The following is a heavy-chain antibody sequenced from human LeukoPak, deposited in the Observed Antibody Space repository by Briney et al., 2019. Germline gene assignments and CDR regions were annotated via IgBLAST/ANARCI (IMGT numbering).Heavy chain of an antibody. D-gene: IGHD6-25*01. CDR3: ARVKEAAAFDY. Sequence: GGSLRLSCAASGFTFSSYSMNWVRQAPGKGLEWVSSISSDSSHMYYADSAKGRFTISRDNAKNSLYLQMNSLRAEETAVYYCARVKEAAAFDYWGQGALVTVSS. V-gene: IGHV3-21*01. CDR2: ISSDSSHM. J-gene: IGHJ4*02. CDR1: GFTFSSYS.